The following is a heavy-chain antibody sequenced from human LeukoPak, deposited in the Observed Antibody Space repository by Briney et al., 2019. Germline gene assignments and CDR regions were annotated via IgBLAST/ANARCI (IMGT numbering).Heavy chain of an antibody. D-gene: IGHD3-10*01. CDR2: IYSGGST. V-gene: IGHV3-53*01. J-gene: IGHJ4*02. CDR1: GFTDSSNY. CDR3: ALMVRGYFDY. Sequence: GGSLRLSRVASGFTDSSNYMSWVRPAPGKGLEWVSVIYSGGSTYYADSVKGRFTISRDNSKNTLYLQMNSLRAEDTAVYYCALMVRGYFDYWGQGTLVTVSS.